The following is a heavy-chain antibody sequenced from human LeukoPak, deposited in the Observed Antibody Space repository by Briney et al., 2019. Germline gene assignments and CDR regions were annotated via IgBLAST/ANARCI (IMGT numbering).Heavy chain of an antibody. D-gene: IGHD3-10*01. V-gene: IGHV3-23*01. CDR3: TKWSGFGYD. CDR1: GFTFSSYS. J-gene: IGHJ4*02. Sequence: GGSLRLSCAASGFTFSSYSMTWVRQTPGKGLEWVSGISDSGDSTYYADSVKGRFTISRDNSRNTLYLEMNSLRAEDTAVYYCTKWSGFGYDWGQGTLVTVSS. CDR2: ISDSGDST.